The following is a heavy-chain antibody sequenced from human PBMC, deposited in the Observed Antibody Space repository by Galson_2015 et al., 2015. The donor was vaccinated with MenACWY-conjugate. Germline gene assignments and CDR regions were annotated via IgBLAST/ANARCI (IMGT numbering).Heavy chain of an antibody. CDR2: ISSSSSYT. D-gene: IGHD2-15*01. V-gene: IGHV3-11*06. Sequence: SLRLSCAASGFTFSDYYMSWIRQAPGKGLEWVSYISSSSSYTNYADSVRGRFTISRDNAKNLLYMQLNSLGVEDTAMYYCARGSDFDYWGQGTLVTVSS. J-gene: IGHJ4*02. CDR1: GFTFSDYY. CDR3: ARGSDFDY.